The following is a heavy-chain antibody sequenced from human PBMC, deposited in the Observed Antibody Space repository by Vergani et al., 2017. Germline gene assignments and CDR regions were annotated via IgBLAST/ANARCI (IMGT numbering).Heavy chain of an antibody. CDR3: ARGFYDSSGYYPWGFDY. D-gene: IGHD3-22*01. CDR2: IYYSGST. CDR1: GGSISSSSYY. J-gene: IGHJ4*02. V-gene: IGHV4-39*01. Sequence: QLQLQESGPGLVKPSETLSLTCTVSGGSISSSSYYWGWIRQPPGKGLEWIGYIYYSGSTYYNPSLKSRVTISVDTSKNQFSLKLSSVTAADTAVYYCARGFYDSSGYYPWGFDYWGQGTLVTVSS.